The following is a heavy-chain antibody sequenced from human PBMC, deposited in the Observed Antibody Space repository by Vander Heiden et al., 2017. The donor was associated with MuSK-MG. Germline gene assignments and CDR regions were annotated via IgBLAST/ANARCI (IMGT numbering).Heavy chain of an antibody. D-gene: IGHD6-19*01. V-gene: IGHV3-7*01. J-gene: IGHJ4*02. CDR2: IKQDGSEK. CDR1: GSPFSSYW. Sequence: EVQLVESGGGLVQPGGSLRLSCAASGSPFSSYWMSWVRQAPGKGLEWVANIKQDGSEKYYVDSVKGRFTISRDNAKNSLYLQMNSLRAEDTAVYYCARDGEEWLPGDYWGQGTLVTVSS. CDR3: ARDGEEWLPGDY.